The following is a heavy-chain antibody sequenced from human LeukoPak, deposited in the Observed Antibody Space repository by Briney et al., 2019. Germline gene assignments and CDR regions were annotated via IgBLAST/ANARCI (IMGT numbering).Heavy chain of an antibody. CDR2: VKQDGSEI. J-gene: IGHJ4*02. V-gene: IGHV3-7*04. CDR1: GFTLSSYW. Sequence: GGSLRLSCAASGFTLSSYWMSWVRQAPGKGLEWVANVKQDGSEINYVDSVKGRFTISRDNAKNSMLLQMDSLRAEDTAVYYCARADYGGNLFFDYWGQGALVTVSS. CDR3: ARADYGGNLFFDY. D-gene: IGHD4-23*01.